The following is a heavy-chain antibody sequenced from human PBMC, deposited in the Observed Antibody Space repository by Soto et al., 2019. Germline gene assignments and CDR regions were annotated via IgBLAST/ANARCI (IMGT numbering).Heavy chain of an antibody. Sequence: QVQLQESSPGLVKPSQTLSLTCSVSGGSINSGGYYWNWIRQLPGKGLEWIGCIYYTGSTYNNPSLNRRVTISLDTSKNQFSLILSSVTAADTAVYYCAREVSTHVDSWGQGILVTVSS. CDR3: AREVSTHVDS. CDR2: IYYTGST. V-gene: IGHV4-31*03. CDR1: GGSINSGGYY. J-gene: IGHJ4*02.